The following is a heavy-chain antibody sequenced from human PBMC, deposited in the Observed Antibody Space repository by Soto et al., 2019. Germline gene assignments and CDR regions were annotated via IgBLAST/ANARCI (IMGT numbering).Heavy chain of an antibody. D-gene: IGHD1-1*01. CDR3: AKLYWNPRYFDY. CDR1: GFTFSSVA. Sequence: EVQLLESGGGLLQPGGSLRLSCAASGFTFSSVAMAWVRQAPGKGLEWVSSITDSGGSTDYADSVKGRFTISRDNSRNTLYLQMNSLRADDTAVYYCAKLYWNPRYFDYWGQGTRVTFSS. CDR2: ITDSGGST. V-gene: IGHV3-23*01. J-gene: IGHJ4*02.